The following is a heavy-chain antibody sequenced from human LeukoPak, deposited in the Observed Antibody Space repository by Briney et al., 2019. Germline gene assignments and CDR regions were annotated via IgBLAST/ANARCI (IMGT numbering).Heavy chain of an antibody. J-gene: IGHJ4*02. CDR1: GFTFSRYA. CDR3: AKDRLESWSGFYFGLFDY. CDR2: ISNSGRST. V-gene: IGHV3-23*01. Sequence: GGSLRLSCATSGFTFSRYAMSWVRQAPGKGLEWVSGISNSGRSTYYADPVKGRFTISRDNSKSTLYLQMNSLRAEDTAVYYCAKDRLESWSGFYFGLFDYWGQGALVTVSS. D-gene: IGHD3-3*01.